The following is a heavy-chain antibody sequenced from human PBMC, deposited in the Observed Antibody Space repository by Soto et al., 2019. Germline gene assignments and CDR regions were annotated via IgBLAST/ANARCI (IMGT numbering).Heavy chain of an antibody. V-gene: IGHV3-74*01. D-gene: IGHD6-13*01. CDR3: AREDFAAACGF. Sequence: PGGSLRLSCAASGFTFSSYWMHWVHQAPGKGLVWVSRIRSDGSSTSYADSVKGRFTISRDNAKNTLYLQMNSLRAEDTAVYYCAREDFAAACGFWGQGTLVTVSS. J-gene: IGHJ4*02. CDR2: IRSDGSST. CDR1: GFTFSSYW.